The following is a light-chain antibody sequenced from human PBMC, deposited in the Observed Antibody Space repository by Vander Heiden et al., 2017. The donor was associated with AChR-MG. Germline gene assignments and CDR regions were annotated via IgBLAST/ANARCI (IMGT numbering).Light chain of an antibody. J-gene: IGKJ4*01. CDR3: QQSYITPHT. V-gene: IGKV1-39*01. Sequence: DIQMTQSPSSLSAFVGDTVTMTCRASQDINTYLNWYQQKLGRAPKLLIFHASNLQSGVPSRFRGSGSGTEFTLTISSLEREDFATYFCQQSYITPHTFGGGTKVDIK. CDR2: HAS. CDR1: QDINTY.